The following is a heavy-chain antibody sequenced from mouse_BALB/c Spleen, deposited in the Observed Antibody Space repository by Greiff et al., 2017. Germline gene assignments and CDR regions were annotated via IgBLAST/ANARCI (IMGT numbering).Heavy chain of an antibody. D-gene: IGHD2-4*01. CDR1: GYTFTSYW. V-gene: IGHV1-7*01. J-gene: IGHJ3*01. CDR3: ARNYDEGFAY. Sequence: QVHVKQSGAELAKPGASVKMSCKASGYTFTSYWMHWVKQRPGQGLEWIGYINPSTGYTEYNQKFKDKATLTADKSSSTAYMQLSSLTSEDSAVYYCARNYDEGFAYWGQGTLVTVSA. CDR2: INPSTGYT.